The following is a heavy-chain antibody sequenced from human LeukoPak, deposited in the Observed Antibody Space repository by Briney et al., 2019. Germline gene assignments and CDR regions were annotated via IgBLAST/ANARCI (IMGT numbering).Heavy chain of an antibody. CDR2: ISGSGGST. Sequence: GGSLRLSCAASGFTFSSYAMSWVRQAPGKGLEWVSAISGSGGSTYYADSVKGRFTISRDNSKNTLYLQMNGLRAEDTAVYYCAKENNWNDGRFNYFDYWGQGTLVTVPS. CDR1: GFTFSSYA. CDR3: AKENNWNDGRFNYFDY. D-gene: IGHD1-20*01. V-gene: IGHV3-23*01. J-gene: IGHJ4*02.